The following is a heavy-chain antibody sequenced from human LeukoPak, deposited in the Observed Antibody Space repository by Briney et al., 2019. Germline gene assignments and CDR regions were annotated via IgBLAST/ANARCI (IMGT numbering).Heavy chain of an antibody. J-gene: IGHJ5*02. CDR3: ARDNALASGKYWFDP. CDR2: IDYSGTT. Sequence: SETLSLTCTVSGGSISSYYWTWMRQPPGKGLEWLGYIDYSGTTNYNPSLKSRVTISVDTSKNQFSLKLSSVTAAETAVYYCARDNALASGKYWFDPWGQGTLVTVSS. CDR1: GGSISSYY. V-gene: IGHV4-59*01. D-gene: IGHD3-10*01.